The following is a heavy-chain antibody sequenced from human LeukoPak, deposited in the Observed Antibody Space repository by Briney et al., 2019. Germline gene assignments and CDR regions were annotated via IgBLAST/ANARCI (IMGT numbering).Heavy chain of an antibody. V-gene: IGHV4-59*01. CDR2: IYCSGST. J-gene: IGHJ3*02. D-gene: IGHD3-3*01. Sequence: SETLSLTCTVSGGSISSYYWSWIRQPPGKGLEWIGYIYCSGSTNYNPSLKSRVTISVDTSKNQFSLKLSSVTAADTAVYYCARSSITIFGVVIDAFDIWGQGTMVTVSS. CDR3: ARSSITIFGVVIDAFDI. CDR1: GGSISSYY.